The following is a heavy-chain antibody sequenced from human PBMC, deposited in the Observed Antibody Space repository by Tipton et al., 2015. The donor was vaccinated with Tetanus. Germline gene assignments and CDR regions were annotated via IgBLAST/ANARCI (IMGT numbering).Heavy chain of an antibody. V-gene: IGHV4-39*02. J-gene: IGHJ4*02. Sequence: TLSLTCIVSGGSLRSSDYYGAWVRQSPGKGLEWIGSVSYSGRTYYSPSLKSRVTMSVDTSKKDFSVRLGPVTAADTAVYYCASLREIVSRSGWAFGCWGQGILVSVSS. D-gene: IGHD5/OR15-5a*01. CDR3: ASLREIVSRSGWAFGC. CDR1: GGSLRSSDYY. CDR2: VSYSGRT.